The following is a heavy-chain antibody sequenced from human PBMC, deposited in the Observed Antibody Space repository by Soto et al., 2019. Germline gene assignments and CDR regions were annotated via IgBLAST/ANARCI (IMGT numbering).Heavy chain of an antibody. J-gene: IGHJ4*02. CDR1: GFTFSTYT. CDR3: ARGYGSGDY. D-gene: IGHD3-10*01. Sequence: EVHLVESGGGLVKPGGSLRLSCAASGFTFSTYTMNWVRQAPGKGLEWVSSISSNSNYIYYADSVKGRFTISRDNAKNSLYLQMNRLRVEGTAVYYCARGYGSGDYWGQGTLVTVSS. CDR2: ISSNSNYI. V-gene: IGHV3-21*01.